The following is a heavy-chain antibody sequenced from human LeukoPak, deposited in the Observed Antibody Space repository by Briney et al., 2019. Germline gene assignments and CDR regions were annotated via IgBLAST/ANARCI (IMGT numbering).Heavy chain of an antibody. CDR2: ISGGGDST. J-gene: IGHJ4*02. V-gene: IGHV3-23*01. D-gene: IGHD2-15*01. CDR1: GFIFGKYA. CDR3: AKRGSSETRWYPFDY. Sequence: GGSLRLSCVGSGFIFGKYAMTWVRQAPGKGLEWVSPISGGGDSTWNADSVKGRFTASRDNSKNTLYLQMSSLRVEDTAVYYCAKRGSSETRWYPFDYWGQGTLVTVSS.